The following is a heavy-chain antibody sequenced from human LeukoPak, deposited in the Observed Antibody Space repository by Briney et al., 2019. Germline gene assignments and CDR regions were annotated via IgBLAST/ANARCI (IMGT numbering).Heavy chain of an antibody. J-gene: IGHJ6*02. Sequence: GGSLRLSCAASGFTFSSYGMHWVRQAPGKGLEWVAVIWYDGSNKYYADSVKGRFTISRDNSKNTLYLQMNSLRAEDTAVYYCAREDSSGYPFYYYYGMDVWGQGTTVTVSS. CDR2: IWYDGSNK. V-gene: IGHV3-33*01. CDR3: AREDSSGYPFYYYYGMDV. D-gene: IGHD3-22*01. CDR1: GFTFSSYG.